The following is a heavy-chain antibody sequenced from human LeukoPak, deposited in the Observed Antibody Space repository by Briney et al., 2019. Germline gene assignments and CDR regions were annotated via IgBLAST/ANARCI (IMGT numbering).Heavy chain of an antibody. CDR1: GSTFSKYA. V-gene: IGHV3-23*01. CDR2: ISGSDGNT. Sequence: GGSLRLSCAASGSTFSKYAMSWVRQAPGKGLEWVSAISGSDGNTFYADSVKGRFTISRDNSKNTLSLQMNSLRAEDTALYFCAKDSSVPYGITDWGQGTLVTVSS. CDR3: AKDSSVPYGITD. J-gene: IGHJ4*02. D-gene: IGHD4-17*01.